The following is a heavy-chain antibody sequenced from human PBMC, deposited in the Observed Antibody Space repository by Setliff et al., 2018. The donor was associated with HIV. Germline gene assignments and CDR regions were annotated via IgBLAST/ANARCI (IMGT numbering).Heavy chain of an antibody. CDR2: ISAYNGNT. CDR3: ARGYYNFWSGYYDSRFPNPIDAFDI. Sequence: GASVKVSCKASGYTFTSYGISWVRQAPGQGLEWVGWISAYNGNTNYAQKLQGRVTMTTDTSTSTAYMELRSLRSDDTAVYYCARGYYNFWSGYYDSRFPNPIDAFDIWGQGTMVTVSS. D-gene: IGHD3-3*01. J-gene: IGHJ3*02. V-gene: IGHV1-18*01. CDR1: GYTFTSYG.